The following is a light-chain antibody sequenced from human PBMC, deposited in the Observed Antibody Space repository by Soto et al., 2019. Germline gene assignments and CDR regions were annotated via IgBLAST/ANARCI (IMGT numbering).Light chain of an antibody. J-gene: IGLJ1*01. Sequence: QSVLTQPASVSGSPGQSITISCVGTSSDVGRYTYVSWYQQYPGKAPKLIIYDVYNRPSGVSNRFSGSKSGNTASLTISGLQAEDEADYYCTSYTSASTPYVFGSGTKVTGL. V-gene: IGLV2-14*01. CDR3: TSYTSASTPYV. CDR1: SSDVGRYTY. CDR2: DVY.